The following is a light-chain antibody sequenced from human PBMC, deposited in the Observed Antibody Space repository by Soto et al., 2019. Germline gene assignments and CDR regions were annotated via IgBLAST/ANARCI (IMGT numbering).Light chain of an antibody. CDR3: NSYTHSSTNYV. CDR2: DVS. J-gene: IGLJ1*01. V-gene: IGLV2-14*01. Sequence: QSALTQPASVSGSPGQSITISCTGTSSDVGGYDYVSWYQQHPGKAPQLMIYDVSNRPSGVSNRFSGSKSGNTASLTISGLQAEDEADYYCNSYTHSSTNYVFGSGTKLTVL. CDR1: SSDVGGYDY.